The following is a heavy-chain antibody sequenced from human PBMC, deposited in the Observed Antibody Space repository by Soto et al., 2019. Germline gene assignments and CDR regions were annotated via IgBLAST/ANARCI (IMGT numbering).Heavy chain of an antibody. V-gene: IGHV3-48*01. Sequence: PGGSLRLSCAASGFTFSSYSMNWVRQAPGKGLEWVSYISSSSSTIYYADSVKGRFTISRDNAKNSLYLQMNSLRAEDTAVYYCARDGIPSYYYYMDVWGKGTTVTVSS. CDR2: ISSSSSTI. CDR1: GFTFSSYS. J-gene: IGHJ6*03. CDR3: ARDGIPSYYYYMDV. D-gene: IGHD1-1*01.